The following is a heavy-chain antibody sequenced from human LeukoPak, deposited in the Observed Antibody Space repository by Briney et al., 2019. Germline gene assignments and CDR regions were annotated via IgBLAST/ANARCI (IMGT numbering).Heavy chain of an antibody. CDR3: ARDPGSSSVYYYGMDV. V-gene: IGHV1-2*02. J-gene: IGHJ6*02. D-gene: IGHD6-6*01. CDR2: INPNSGGT. CDR1: GYTFTGYY. Sequence: GASVKVSCKASGYTFTGYYMHWVRQAPGQGLEWMGWINPNSGGTNYAQKFQGRVTMTRDTSISTAYMELSRLRSDDTAVYYCARDPGSSSVYYYGMDVWGQGTTVTVSS.